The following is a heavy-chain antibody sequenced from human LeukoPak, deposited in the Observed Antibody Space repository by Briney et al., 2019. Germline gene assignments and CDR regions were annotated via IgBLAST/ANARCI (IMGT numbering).Heavy chain of an antibody. J-gene: IGHJ5*02. Sequence: ASVKVSFKASGSTFTGYCMHWVRQAPGQGLEWVGWINPNSGGTNYEQKFQGRVTMTRDTSISTAYMELSRLRSDDTAVYYCARVGGSGSRSWFDPWGQGTLVTVSS. CDR2: INPNSGGT. CDR3: ARVGGSGSRSWFDP. V-gene: IGHV1-2*02. D-gene: IGHD3-10*01. CDR1: GSTFTGYC.